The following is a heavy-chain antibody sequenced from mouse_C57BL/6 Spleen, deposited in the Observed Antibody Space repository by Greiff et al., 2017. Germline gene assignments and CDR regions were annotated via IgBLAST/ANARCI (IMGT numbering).Heavy chain of an antibody. V-gene: IGHV2-2*01. D-gene: IGHD1-1*01. CDR1: GFSLTSYG. J-gene: IGHJ2*01. Sequence: QVQLKQSGPGLVQPSQSLSITCTVSGFSLTSYGVHWVRQSPGKGLEWLGVIWSGGSTDYNAAFISRLSISKDNSKSQVFFKMNSLQADDTAIYYCARNSDYYGSSYDYFDYWGQGTTLTVSS. CDR3: ARNSDYYGSSYDYFDY. CDR2: IWSGGST.